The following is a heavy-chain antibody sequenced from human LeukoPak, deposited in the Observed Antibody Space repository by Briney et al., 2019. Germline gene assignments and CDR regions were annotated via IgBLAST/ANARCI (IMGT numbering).Heavy chain of an antibody. J-gene: IGHJ6*03. CDR3: ARERIVVVLAAIPIYYYYMDV. CDR2: IYTSGST. D-gene: IGHD2-2*01. CDR1: GGSISSYY. Sequence: KPSETLSLTCTVSGGSISSYYWSWIRQPAGKGLEWIGRIYTSGSTNYNPSLKSRVTMSVDTSKNHFSLKLSSVTAADTAVYYCARERIVVVLAAIPIYYYYMDVWGKGTTATVSS. V-gene: IGHV4-4*07.